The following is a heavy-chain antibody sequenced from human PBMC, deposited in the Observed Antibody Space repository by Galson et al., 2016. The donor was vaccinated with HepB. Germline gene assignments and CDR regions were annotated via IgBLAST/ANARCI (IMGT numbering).Heavy chain of an antibody. Sequence: SLRLSCAVSGSSFSSYWMSWVRQAPGKGLEWVANIKQDGSEKYYVDSVKGRFTISRDNAKDALYLQMNSLRAEDTAIYYCASLGVPAPDEYYYGMDVWGQGTTVTVSS. CDR3: ASLGVPAPDEYYYGMDV. V-gene: IGHV3-7*01. CDR2: IKQDGSEK. J-gene: IGHJ6*02. CDR1: GSSFSSYW. D-gene: IGHD2-2*01.